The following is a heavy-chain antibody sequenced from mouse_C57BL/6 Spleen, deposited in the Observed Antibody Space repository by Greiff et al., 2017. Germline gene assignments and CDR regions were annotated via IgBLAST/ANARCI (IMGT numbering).Heavy chain of an antibody. CDR2: IDPNSGGT. D-gene: IGHD2-3*01. V-gene: IGHV1-72*01. CDR1: GYTFTSYW. Sequence: QVQLQQPGAELVKPGASVKLSCTASGYTFTSYWMHWVKQRPGRGLEWIGRIDPNSGGTKYNEKFKSKATLTVDKPSSTAYMQLSSLTSEDSAVYDCAREEGDGYSVPFAYWGQGTLVTVSA. CDR3: AREEGDGYSVPFAY. J-gene: IGHJ3*01.